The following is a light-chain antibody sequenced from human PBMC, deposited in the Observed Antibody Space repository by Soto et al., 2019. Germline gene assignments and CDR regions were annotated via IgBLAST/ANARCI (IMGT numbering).Light chain of an antibody. Sequence: DIQMTQSLSTLSASVGDRVTITCRASQSISSWLAWYQQKSGKAPKLLIYKASSLQSGVPSRFSGSGSGTEFTLTISSLEPDDFATYYCQQYHGSPWTFGQGTKVEIK. CDR2: KAS. CDR3: QQYHGSPWT. CDR1: QSISSW. V-gene: IGKV1-5*03. J-gene: IGKJ1*01.